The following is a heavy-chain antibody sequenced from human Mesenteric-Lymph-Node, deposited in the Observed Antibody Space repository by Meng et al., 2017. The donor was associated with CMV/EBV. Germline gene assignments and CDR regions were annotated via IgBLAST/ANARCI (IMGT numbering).Heavy chain of an antibody. CDR2: ICYSGSA. CDR3: ARDTLTYSYGPGWIDP. Sequence: LQMQASGPRVVKPTETLSLKCTVSGGCISSSWHYWGWIRQPAGKGLEWIGSICYSGSAHYNPALESRVTISIDKSKNEFFLNLGSVTAADTAMYFCARDTLTYSYGPGWIDPWGQGTLVTVSS. V-gene: IGHV4-39*02. D-gene: IGHD3-10*01. J-gene: IGHJ5*02. CDR1: GGCISSSWHY.